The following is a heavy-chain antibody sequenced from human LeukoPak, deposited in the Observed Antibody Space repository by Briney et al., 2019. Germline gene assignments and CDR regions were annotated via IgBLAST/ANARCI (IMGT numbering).Heavy chain of an antibody. CDR2: ISYDESNK. Sequence: GGSLRLSCAASGFTFSSYARHWVRQAPGKGLEWVSVISYDESNKYYADSVKGRFTISRDNFKNTLYVQMNSLRAEDTAVYYCARVGGSSGWNLGWFDPWGQGTLVTVSS. J-gene: IGHJ5*02. CDR1: GFTFSSYA. CDR3: ARVGGSSGWNLGWFDP. V-gene: IGHV3-30-3*01. D-gene: IGHD6-19*01.